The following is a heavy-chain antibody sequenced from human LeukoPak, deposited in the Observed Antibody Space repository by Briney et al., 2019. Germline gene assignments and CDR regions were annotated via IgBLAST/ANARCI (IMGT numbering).Heavy chain of an antibody. J-gene: IGHJ4*02. CDR3: ARGTGWPQFDY. D-gene: IGHD6-19*01. Sequence: SQTLSLTCAISGDSVSRDSIAWNWIRQSPSRGLEWLGRAYYKSAWYNDYAVSVKGRIIINPDTSKNQFSLQLNSVTPEDTAVYYCARGTGWPQFDYWGQGTLVTVSS. CDR1: GDSVSRDSIA. V-gene: IGHV6-1*01. CDR2: AYYKSAWYN.